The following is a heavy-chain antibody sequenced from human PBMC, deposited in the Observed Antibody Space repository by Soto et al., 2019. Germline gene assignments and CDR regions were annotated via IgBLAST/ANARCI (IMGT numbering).Heavy chain of an antibody. Sequence: ASVKVSCKASGYTFTGYYMHWVRQAPGQGLEWMGWINPNSGGTNYAQRFQGWVTMTRDTSISTAYMELSRLRSDDTAVYYCARGLYSSSSGYYYMDVWGKGTTVTVSS. CDR3: ARGLYSSSSGYYYMDV. CDR1: GYTFTGYY. D-gene: IGHD6-6*01. J-gene: IGHJ6*03. V-gene: IGHV1-2*04. CDR2: INPNSGGT.